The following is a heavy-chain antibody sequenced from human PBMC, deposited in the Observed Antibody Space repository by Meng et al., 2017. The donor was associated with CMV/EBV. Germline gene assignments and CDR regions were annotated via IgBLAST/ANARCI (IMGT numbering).Heavy chain of an antibody. CDR3: ARGDQGNTAKLPWETHFYCNVDV. Sequence: VKVSCKASGYTLTIYGICWVRQAPGQGLEWMGGIIPIFRTALYAQKFRGRVTITPDESTSTVYMELSSLTSEDTAVYYCARGDQGNTAKLPWETHFYCNVDVWGQGTTVTVSS. V-gene: IGHV1-69*13. J-gene: IGHJ6*02. CDR2: IIPIFRTA. D-gene: IGHD5-18*01. CDR1: GYTLTIYG.